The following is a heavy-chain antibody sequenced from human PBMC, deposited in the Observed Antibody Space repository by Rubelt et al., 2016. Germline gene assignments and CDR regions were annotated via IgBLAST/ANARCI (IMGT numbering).Heavy chain of an antibody. D-gene: IGHD6-13*01. J-gene: IGHJ4*02. CDR1: GYSISSGYY. Sequence: QVQLQESGPGLVKPSETLSLTCTVSGYSISSGYYWGWIRQPPGKGLEWIGSIYHSGSTYYNPSLASRVPISVATSRTQFSLKLSSVPAADTAVYYCARDSSSSWYSYWGQGTLVTVSS. CDR2: IYHSGST. CDR3: ARDSSSSWYSY. V-gene: IGHV4-38-2*02.